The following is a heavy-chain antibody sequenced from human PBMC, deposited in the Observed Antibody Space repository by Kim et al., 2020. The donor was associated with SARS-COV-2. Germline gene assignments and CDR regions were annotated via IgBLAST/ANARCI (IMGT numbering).Heavy chain of an antibody. Sequence: SETLSLTCSVSGGSISSYYWSWTRQPAGKGLEWIGRVYANERTDYNPSLKSRVTMSMDTYKNQVSLKLSAVTAADTAVYYCARREAGSNYFDYWGQGTLVTVSS. J-gene: IGHJ4*02. CDR3: ARREAGSNYFDY. CDR1: GGSISSYY. D-gene: IGHD1-26*01. V-gene: IGHV4-4*07. CDR2: VYANERT.